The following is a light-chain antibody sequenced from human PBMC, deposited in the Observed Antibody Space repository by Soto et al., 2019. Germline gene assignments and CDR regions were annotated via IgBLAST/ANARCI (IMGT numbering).Light chain of an antibody. V-gene: IGLV2-14*01. Sequence: QSALTQPASVSGSPGQSITLSCIGTSSDIGDYDYVSWYQRHPGRAPQLIIFDVNNRPSGVSNRFSGSKSGNTASLTISGLQAEDEADYYCTSYSSGSTHVVFGGGTKLTVL. CDR3: TSYSSGSTHVV. CDR2: DVN. J-gene: IGLJ2*01. CDR1: SSDIGDYDY.